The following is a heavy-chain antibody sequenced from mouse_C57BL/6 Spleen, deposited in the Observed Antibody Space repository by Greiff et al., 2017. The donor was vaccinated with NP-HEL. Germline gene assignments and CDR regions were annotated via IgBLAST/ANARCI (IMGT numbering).Heavy chain of an antibody. CDR2: IYPGDGDT. J-gene: IGHJ1*03. V-gene: IGHV1-80*01. D-gene: IGHD2-2*01. CDR1: GYAFSSYW. CDR3: AHSADGYEYFDV. Sequence: QVQLQQSGAELVKPGASVKISCKASGYAFSSYWMNWVKQRPGKGLEWIGQIYPGDGDTNYNGKFKGKATLTADKSSSTAYMQLSSLTSEDSAVYFCAHSADGYEYFDVWGTGTTVTVSS.